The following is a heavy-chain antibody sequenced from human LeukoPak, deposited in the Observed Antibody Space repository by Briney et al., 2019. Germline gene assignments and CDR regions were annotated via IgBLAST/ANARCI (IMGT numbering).Heavy chain of an antibody. D-gene: IGHD2-2*02. Sequence: GGSLRLSCAASRFTFSSYDMHWVRQAPGKGLEWVAVISYDGSNKYYADSAKGRFAISRDNSKNTVYLQMNSLRVEDTAVYYCARANTPFADYWGQGTLVTVSS. CDR2: ISYDGSNK. J-gene: IGHJ4*02. V-gene: IGHV3-30*09. CDR1: RFTFSSYD. CDR3: ARANTPFADY.